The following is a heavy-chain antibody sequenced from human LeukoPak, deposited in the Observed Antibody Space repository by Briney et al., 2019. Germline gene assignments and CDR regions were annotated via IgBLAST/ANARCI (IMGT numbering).Heavy chain of an antibody. CDR1: GFTFSSYG. CDR3: ARDRQQLVWEDWFDP. CDR2: ISYDGSNK. Sequence: GGSLRLSCAASGFTFSSYGMHWVRQAPGEGLEWVAVISYDGSNKYYADSVKGRFTISRDNSKNTLYLQMNSLRAEDTAVYYCARDRQQLVWEDWFDPWGQGTLVTVSS. V-gene: IGHV3-30*03. D-gene: IGHD6-13*01. J-gene: IGHJ5*02.